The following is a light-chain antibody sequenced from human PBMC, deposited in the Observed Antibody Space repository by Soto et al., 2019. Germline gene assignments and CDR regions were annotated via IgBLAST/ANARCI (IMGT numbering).Light chain of an antibody. J-gene: IGKJ1*01. Sequence: EIVITQSPVTLSVSPGERATLSCRASQSINSNLAWYQQKPGQAPSLLIYGAFTRATGIPARFSGTGSGTEFTLTISSLQSEDLALYYCQQYNDWPLTLGQGTKVDIK. CDR2: GAF. CDR1: QSINSN. CDR3: QQYNDWPLT. V-gene: IGKV3-15*01.